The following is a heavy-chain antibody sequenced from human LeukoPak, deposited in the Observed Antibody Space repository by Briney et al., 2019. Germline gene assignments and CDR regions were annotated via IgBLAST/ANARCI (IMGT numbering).Heavy chain of an antibody. V-gene: IGHV4-34*12. CDR3: ARFGSSTWYKGASDI. J-gene: IGHJ3*02. D-gene: IGHD6-13*01. CDR2: IVHSGNT. CDR1: GGSFSGYY. Sequence: SETLSLTCALYGGSFSGYYWSWIRQPPGKGLEWIGEIVHSGNTKYNPSLKSRVTILVDTSKNQFSLNLTSVTAADTAVYYCARFGSSTWYKGASDIWGQGTMVTVAS.